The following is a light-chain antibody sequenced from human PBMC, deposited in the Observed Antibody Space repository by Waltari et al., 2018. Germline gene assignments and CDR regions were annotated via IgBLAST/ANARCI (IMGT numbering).Light chain of an antibody. Sequence: QSALTQPASVSGSPGQTTTISCTGTSSDVGGFEYVSWYQQHPGQAPQLILYEIGNRPSGVSPRCSGSKSGNTASLTISGLQAEDEAKYFCCSFSTTDTVVFGGGTTVTVL. CDR2: EIG. J-gene: IGLJ3*02. CDR1: SSDVGGFEY. V-gene: IGLV2-14*03. CDR3: CSFSTTDTVV.